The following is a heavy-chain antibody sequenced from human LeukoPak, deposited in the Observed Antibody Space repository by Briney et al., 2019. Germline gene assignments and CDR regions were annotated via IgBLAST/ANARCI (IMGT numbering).Heavy chain of an antibody. CDR1: GFTVSSNE. J-gene: IGHJ6*03. CDR3: ARDYFDSSDYPQTYYYYYMDV. CDR2: ISGGST. Sequence: GGSLRLSCAASGFTVSSNEMSWVRQAPGKGLEWASSISGGSTYYADSRKGRFTISRDTAKNSLFLQMNSLRAEDTAIYYCARDYFDSSDYPQTYYYYYMDVWGKGTTVTVSS. D-gene: IGHD3-22*01. V-gene: IGHV3-38-3*01.